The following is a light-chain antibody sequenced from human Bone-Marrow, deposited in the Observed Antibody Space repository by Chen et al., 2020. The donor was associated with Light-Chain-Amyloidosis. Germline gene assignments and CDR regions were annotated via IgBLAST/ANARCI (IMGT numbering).Light chain of an antibody. CDR3: QSADSSGTYEVI. J-gene: IGLJ2*01. CDR2: RDT. Sequence: SYELTQPPSVSVSPGQTARITCSGDDLPTKYAYWYQQKPGQAPVLVIHRDTEWPSGISERFSGSSSGTPATLTISGVQAEDEADYHCQSADSSGTYEVIFGGGTKLTVL. CDR1: DLPTKY. V-gene: IGLV3-25*03.